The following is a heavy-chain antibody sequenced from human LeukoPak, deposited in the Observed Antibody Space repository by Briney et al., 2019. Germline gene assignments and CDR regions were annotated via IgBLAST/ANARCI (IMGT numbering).Heavy chain of an antibody. CDR1: GGSFSGYY. CDR3: GSGDNWGEY. CDR2: INHSGST. V-gene: IGHV4-34*01. D-gene: IGHD7-27*01. Sequence: SETLSLTCAVYGGSFSGYYWAWMRQPPGKGLEWIGEINHSGSTYYNPSLTSRVTISVDTSKNQFSLKLTSVTAADTAVYYCGSGDNWGEYWGQGTLVTVSS. J-gene: IGHJ4*02.